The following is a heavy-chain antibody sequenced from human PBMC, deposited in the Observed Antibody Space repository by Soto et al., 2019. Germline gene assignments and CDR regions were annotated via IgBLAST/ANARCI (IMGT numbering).Heavy chain of an antibody. D-gene: IGHD1-26*01. CDR3: AYRALYSGSYWDGGYFDY. Sequence: QITLRESGPTRVRPTQTLSLTCTFSGFSLHTSGVGVGWIRQPPGKALEWLALIYWDDDKRYSPSLKSRLSITQDPSDNPVVLTMPNMDPVDTAPYFCAYRALYSGSYWDGGYFDYWGQGALITVSS. V-gene: IGHV2-5*02. J-gene: IGHJ4*02. CDR2: IYWDDDK. CDR1: GFSLHTSGVG.